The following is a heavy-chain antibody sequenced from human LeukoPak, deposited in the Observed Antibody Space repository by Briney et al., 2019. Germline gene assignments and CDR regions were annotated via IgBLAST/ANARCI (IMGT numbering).Heavy chain of an antibody. V-gene: IGHV4-39*07. D-gene: IGHD3-22*01. J-gene: IGHJ4*02. Sequence: SETLSLTCTVSRGSISSSSYYWGWIRQPPGKGLEWIGSIYYSGSTYYNPSLKSRVTISVDTSKNQFSLKLSSVTAADTAVYYCASLEYYYDSSGYYRFDYWGQGTLVTVSS. CDR2: IYYSGST. CDR3: ASLEYYYDSSGYYRFDY. CDR1: RGSISSSSYY.